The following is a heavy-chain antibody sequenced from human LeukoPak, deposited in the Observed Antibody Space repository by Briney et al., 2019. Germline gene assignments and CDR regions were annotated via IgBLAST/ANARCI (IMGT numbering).Heavy chain of an antibody. CDR1: GYTFTSYD. V-gene: IGHV1-8*03. Sequence: GASVKVSCKASGYTFTSYDINWVRQATGQGLEWMGWMNPNSGNTGYAQKFQGRVTITRNTSISTAYMELSSLRSEDTAVYYCARDHLSDYYDSGEYWFDPWGQGTLVTVSS. CDR3: ARDHLSDYYDSGEYWFDP. D-gene: IGHD3-22*01. CDR2: MNPNSGNT. J-gene: IGHJ5*02.